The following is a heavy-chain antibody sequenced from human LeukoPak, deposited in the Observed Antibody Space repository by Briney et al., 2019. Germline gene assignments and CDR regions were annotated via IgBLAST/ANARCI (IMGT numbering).Heavy chain of an antibody. CDR2: INHSGST. Sequence: SETLSLTCTVSGGSISSYYWSWIRQPPGKGLEWIGEINHSGSTNYNPSLKSRVTISVDTSKNQFSLKLSSVTAADTAVYYCASRNGIAAAGTPDYYYGMDVWGQGTTVTVSS. V-gene: IGHV4-34*01. D-gene: IGHD6-13*01. CDR3: ASRNGIAAAGTPDYYYGMDV. CDR1: GGSISSYY. J-gene: IGHJ6*02.